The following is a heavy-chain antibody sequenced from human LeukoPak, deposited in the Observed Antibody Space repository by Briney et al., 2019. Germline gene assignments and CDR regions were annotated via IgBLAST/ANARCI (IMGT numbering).Heavy chain of an antibody. Sequence: SETLSLTCTASGGSISSGGYYWSWIRQHPGKGLEWIGYIYYSGSTYYNPSLKSRVTISVDTSKNQFSLKLSSVTAADTAVYYCASSPQFGGKYYFDYWGQGTLVTVSS. J-gene: IGHJ4*02. CDR1: GGSISSGGYY. CDR2: IYYSGST. CDR3: ASSPQFGGKYYFDY. V-gene: IGHV4-31*03. D-gene: IGHD3-10*01.